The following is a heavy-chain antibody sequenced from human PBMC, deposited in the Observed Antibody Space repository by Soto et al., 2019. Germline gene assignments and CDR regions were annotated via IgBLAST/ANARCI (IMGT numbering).Heavy chain of an antibody. CDR2: IWYDGSNK. CDR3: ASQGGEGWFDY. CDR1: GFTFSSYG. J-gene: IGHJ4*02. Sequence: QVQLVESGGGVVQPGRSLRLSCAASGFTFSSYGMHWVRQAPGKGLEWVAVIWYDGSNKYYADSVKGRFTISRDNSKNTLYLQMNSLRAEDTAVYYCASQGGEGWFDYWGQGTLVTVSS. D-gene: IGHD3-16*01. V-gene: IGHV3-33*01.